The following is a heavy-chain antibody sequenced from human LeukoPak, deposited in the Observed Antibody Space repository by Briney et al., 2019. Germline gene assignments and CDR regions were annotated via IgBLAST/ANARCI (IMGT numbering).Heavy chain of an antibody. Sequence: GGSLRLSCAASGFTFSSYAIRWVRQAPGTGLEWVSSIPGSGGATYYADSVRGRFSISRDSSKNTVYLLMNSLRDEDTAVYYCARARPWDSSRSYYFGMDVWGHGTTVTVSS. J-gene: IGHJ6*02. CDR1: GFTFSSYA. D-gene: IGHD3-22*01. CDR2: IPGSGGAT. CDR3: ARARPWDSSRSYYFGMDV. V-gene: IGHV3-23*01.